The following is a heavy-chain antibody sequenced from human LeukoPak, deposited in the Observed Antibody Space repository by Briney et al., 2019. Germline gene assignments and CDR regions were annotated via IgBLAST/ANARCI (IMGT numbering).Heavy chain of an antibody. Sequence: ASVKVSCKASGGTFSSYAISWVRQAPGQGLEWMGGIIPIFGTANYAQKFQGRVTITAHESTSTAYMELSSLRSEDTAVYYCARGYYYDSTSRLDAFDIWGQGTMVTVSS. CDR3: ARGYYYDSTSRLDAFDI. V-gene: IGHV1-69*13. CDR2: IIPIFGTA. J-gene: IGHJ3*02. D-gene: IGHD3-22*01. CDR1: GGTFSSYA.